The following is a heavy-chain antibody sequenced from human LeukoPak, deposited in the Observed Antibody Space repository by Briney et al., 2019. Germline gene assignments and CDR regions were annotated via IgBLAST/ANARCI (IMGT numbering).Heavy chain of an antibody. CDR1: GGSISGYY. J-gene: IGHJ6*02. Sequence: PSETLSLTCTVSGGSISGYYWNWIRQPPGKGLEWIGHIYYSGSTNYNPSLKSRVTMSVDTSKNQFSLKLSSVTAADTAVYYCARGSRITMVRGTGNYYYYGMDVWGQGTTVTVSS. V-gene: IGHV4-59*12. D-gene: IGHD3-10*01. CDR2: IYYSGST. CDR3: ARGSRITMVRGTGNYYYYGMDV.